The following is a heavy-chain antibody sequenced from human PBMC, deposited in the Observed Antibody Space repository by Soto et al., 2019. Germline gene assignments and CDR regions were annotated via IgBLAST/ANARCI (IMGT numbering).Heavy chain of an antibody. CDR1: GGSISSYY. V-gene: IGHV4-59*01. J-gene: IGHJ6*02. CDR3: AGLHGMNG. Sequence: QVQLQESGPGLVKPSETLSLTCSVSGGSISSYYWSWIRQPPGKGLEWLGYIYDSGSTNYNPSLKSRVTISVDTPKYQFSLKLSSVTAAYTAVYYCAGLHGMNGWGLGTTVTVSS. CDR2: IYDSGST. D-gene: IGHD5-18*01.